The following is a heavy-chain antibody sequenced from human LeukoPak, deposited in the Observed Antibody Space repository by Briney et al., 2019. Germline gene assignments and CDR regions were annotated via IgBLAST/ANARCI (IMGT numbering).Heavy chain of an antibody. D-gene: IGHD3-10*01. CDR3: AKKRYYYGSGSYSDY. CDR1: GFTFSSYA. J-gene: IGHJ4*02. CDR2: ISGSGGST. V-gene: IGHV3-23*01. Sequence: GGSLRLSCAASGFTFSSYAMSWVRQAPGKGLEWVSAISGSGGSTYYADSVKGRFTISRDNSKNTLYLQMNSLRAEDTAVYYCAKKRYYYGSGSYSDYWGQGTLVTASS.